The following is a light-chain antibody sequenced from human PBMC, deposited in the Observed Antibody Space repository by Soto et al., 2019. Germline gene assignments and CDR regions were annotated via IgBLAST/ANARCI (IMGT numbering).Light chain of an antibody. V-gene: IGKV1-5*03. Sequence: DIQMTQSPSTLPASVGDRVTVTCRASQSIRSWLAWYQEKPGKAPKLLIYKASTLESGVPSRFSGSGSGTDFTLTISSLQPEDFATYYCQQANSFPITFGQGTRLEIK. CDR2: KAS. CDR1: QSIRSW. J-gene: IGKJ5*01. CDR3: QQANSFPIT.